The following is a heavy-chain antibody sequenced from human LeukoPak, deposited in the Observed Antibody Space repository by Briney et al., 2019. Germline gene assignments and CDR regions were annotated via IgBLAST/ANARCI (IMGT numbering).Heavy chain of an antibody. CDR2: INPDGTKT. Sequence: GGSLRLSCAASGFTFTMFWLTWVRQSPGKGLEWVANINPDGTKTTYVDSVEGRFAISRDNAKNSVFLLMTSLRAEDTAMYYCSTAPASVDSSWGQGTLVAVSS. V-gene: IGHV3-7*01. CDR1: GFTFTMFW. J-gene: IGHJ5*02. CDR3: STAPASVDSS. D-gene: IGHD3-3*01.